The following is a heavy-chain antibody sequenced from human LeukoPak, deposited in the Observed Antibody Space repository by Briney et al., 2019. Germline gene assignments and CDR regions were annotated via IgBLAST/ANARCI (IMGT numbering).Heavy chain of an antibody. CDR1: GFTFSTYS. CDR2: ISSNSRYI. D-gene: IGHD6-13*01. Sequence: GGSLRLSCAASGFTFSTYSMSWVRQAPGKGLEWVSSISSNSRYIYYADSMRGRFTISRDNAKNSLYLQMNSLRAEDTAVYYCVKDTAAAGNWGQGTLVTVSS. J-gene: IGHJ4*02. CDR3: VKDTAAAGN. V-gene: IGHV3-21*04.